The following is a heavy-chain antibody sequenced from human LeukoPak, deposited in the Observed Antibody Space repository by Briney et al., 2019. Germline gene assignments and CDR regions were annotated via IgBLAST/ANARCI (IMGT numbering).Heavy chain of an antibody. Sequence: PSETLSLTCPVSGGSISSYYWSWIRQPPGKGLEWIGYIYYSGSTNYNPSLKSRVTISVDTSKNQFSLKLTSVTAADTAVYYCAGASYDSSGVHWGQGTLVTVSS. CDR1: GGSISSYY. D-gene: IGHD3-22*01. V-gene: IGHV4-59*01. CDR2: IYYSGST. J-gene: IGHJ4*02. CDR3: AGASYDSSGVH.